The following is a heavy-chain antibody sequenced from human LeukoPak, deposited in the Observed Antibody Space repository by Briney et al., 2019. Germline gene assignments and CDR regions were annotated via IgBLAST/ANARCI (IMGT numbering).Heavy chain of an antibody. V-gene: IGHV1-2*02. CDR3: ARDPRYYGSGSRNYMDV. D-gene: IGHD3-10*01. Sequence: ASVKVSCKASGYTFTGYYMHWVRQAPGQGLEWMGWINPNSGGTNYAQKFQGRVTMTRDTSISTAYMELSRLRSDDTAVYYCARDPRYYGSGSRNYMDVWGKGTTVTISS. CDR2: INPNSGGT. J-gene: IGHJ6*03. CDR1: GYTFTGYY.